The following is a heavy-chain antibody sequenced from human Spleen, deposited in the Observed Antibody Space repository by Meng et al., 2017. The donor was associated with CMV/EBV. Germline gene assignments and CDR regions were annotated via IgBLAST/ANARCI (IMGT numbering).Heavy chain of an antibody. Sequence: SQTLSLTCTVSGDSVSSESHYWSWIRQPPGRGLEWIGYMYYSGSTNYNPSLKSRVTISVDTSKNQFSLKLSSVTAADTAVYYCARTRKRIEQLVRSRYGYFDYWGQGTLVTVSS. CDR3: ARTRKRIEQLVRSRYGYFDY. V-gene: IGHV4-61*01. CDR2: MYYSGST. J-gene: IGHJ4*02. D-gene: IGHD6-13*01. CDR1: GDSVSSESHY.